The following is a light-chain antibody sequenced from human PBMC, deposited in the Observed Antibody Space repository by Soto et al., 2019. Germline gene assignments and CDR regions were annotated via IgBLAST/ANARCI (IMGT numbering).Light chain of an antibody. CDR2: AAS. Sequence: DIQMTQSPSSVSASVGDRVTITFRASQGVSTWLAWYQQKPGKAPKLLIYAASTLQSGVPSRFSGSGSGTDFTLTISCLQSEDFATYFCQQYNTPSMSFGQGTRLEIK. CDR3: QQYNTPSMS. CDR1: QGVSTW. J-gene: IGKJ5*01. V-gene: IGKV1-12*01.